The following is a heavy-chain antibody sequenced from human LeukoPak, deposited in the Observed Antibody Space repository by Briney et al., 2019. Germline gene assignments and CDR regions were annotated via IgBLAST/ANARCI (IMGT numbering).Heavy chain of an antibody. CDR3: AREGGSPPQILDY. CDR1: GFTFSSYW. Sequence: GGSLRLSCAASGFTFSSYWMSWVRQAPGKGLEWVANIKQDGSEKYYVDSVKGRFTISRDNAKNSLYLQMNSLRAEDTAVYYCAREGGSPPQILDYWGQGTLVTVSS. V-gene: IGHV3-7*01. J-gene: IGHJ4*02. CDR2: IKQDGSEK. D-gene: IGHD1-26*01.